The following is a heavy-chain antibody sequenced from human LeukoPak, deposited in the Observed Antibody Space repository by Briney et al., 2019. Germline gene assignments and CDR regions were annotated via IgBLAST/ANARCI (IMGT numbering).Heavy chain of an antibody. CDR1: GYTFTSYY. D-gene: IGHD6-19*01. V-gene: IGHV1-46*01. Sequence: GSVKVSRMASGYTFTSYYMHWVRQAPGQGVEWVGIINPSGGSTNYAQKFRGRVTMTRETSTSTVYMKLSSLRSEDTAVYYCARERGADSSGLAYWGQGTLVTVSS. J-gene: IGHJ4*02. CDR2: INPSGGST. CDR3: ARERGADSSGLAY.